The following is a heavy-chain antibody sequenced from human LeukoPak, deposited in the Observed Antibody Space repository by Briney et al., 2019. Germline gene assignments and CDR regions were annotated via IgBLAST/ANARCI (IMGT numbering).Heavy chain of an antibody. CDR3: ARDRSSFDY. Sequence: TGGTLSLSCAASGVAFSSYEMNWVREAPGEGLEWVSYISSSGSTIYYADSVKGRFTISRDNAKNSLYLQMNSLRAEDTAVYYCARDRSSFDYWGQGTLVTVSS. CDR2: ISSSGSTI. J-gene: IGHJ4*02. V-gene: IGHV3-48*03. D-gene: IGHD3-16*02. CDR1: GVAFSSYE.